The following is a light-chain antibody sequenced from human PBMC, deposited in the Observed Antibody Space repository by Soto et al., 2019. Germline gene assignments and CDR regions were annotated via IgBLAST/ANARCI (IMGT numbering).Light chain of an antibody. J-gene: IGLJ1*01. CDR3: SSYTTTNPLYV. CDR2: EVF. Sequence: QSVLTQPASVSGSPGQSITIPCTGTNSDVGGYNYVSWYQHHPGKAPKLMIYEVFNRPSGVSSRFSGSKSGSTASLTISGLQAEDEADYYCSSYTTTNPLYVFGPGTKLTVL. V-gene: IGLV2-14*01. CDR1: NSDVGGYNY.